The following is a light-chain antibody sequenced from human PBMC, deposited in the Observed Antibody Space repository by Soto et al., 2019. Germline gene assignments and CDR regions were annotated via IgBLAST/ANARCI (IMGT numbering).Light chain of an antibody. V-gene: IGLV2-23*01. CDR3: CSYAPSPTVV. CDR2: EAT. Sequence: QSALTQPASVSGSPGQSITISCTGTSSDVGSYNLVSWYQQHPGKALKLIIYEATKRPSGVSNRFSGSKSDNTASMTISGLQAEDEADYYCCSYAPSPTVVFGGGTKVTVL. J-gene: IGLJ2*01. CDR1: SSDVGSYNL.